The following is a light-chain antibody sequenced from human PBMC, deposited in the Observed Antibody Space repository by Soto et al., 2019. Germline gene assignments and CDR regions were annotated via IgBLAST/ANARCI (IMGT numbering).Light chain of an antibody. CDR3: CSYAGSSTFPYV. CDR1: SSDVGSYNL. Sequence: QSALTQPASVSGSPGQSITISCTGTSSDVGSYNLVSWYQQHPGKAPKLMIYEGSKRPSGVSNRFFGSKSGNTASLTISGLQAEDEADYYCCSYAGSSTFPYVFGTGTKLTVL. CDR2: EGS. J-gene: IGLJ1*01. V-gene: IGLV2-23*03.